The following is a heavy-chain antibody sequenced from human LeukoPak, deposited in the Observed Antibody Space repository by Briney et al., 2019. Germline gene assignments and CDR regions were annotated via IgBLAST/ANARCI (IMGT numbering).Heavy chain of an antibody. CDR3: ANNYYDSSGYYYDAFDI. CDR2: INSDGSST. Sequence: QSGGSLRLSCAASGFTFSSYWMHWVRQAPGKGLVWVSRINSDGSSTSYADSVKGRFTISRDNSKNTLYLQMNSLRAEDTAVYYCANNYYDSSGYYYDAFDIWGQGTMVTVSS. V-gene: IGHV3-74*01. J-gene: IGHJ3*02. CDR1: GFTFSSYW. D-gene: IGHD3-22*01.